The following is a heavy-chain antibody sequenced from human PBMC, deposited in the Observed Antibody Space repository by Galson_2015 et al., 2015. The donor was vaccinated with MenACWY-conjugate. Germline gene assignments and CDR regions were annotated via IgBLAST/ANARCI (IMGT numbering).Heavy chain of an antibody. CDR3: ARDRVGQTNFYYFDD. V-gene: IGHV1-69*13. CDR1: GGTFNTHA. Sequence: SVKVSCKVSGGTFNTHALTWVRQAPGHGLEWMGGVIPFVGTPNYAQKFQGRLTISADDSTSSAYMELKNLTSDDTVVYYCARDRVGQTNFYYFDDWGQGTVVTVSS. CDR2: VIPFVGTP. J-gene: IGHJ4*02. D-gene: IGHD1-26*01.